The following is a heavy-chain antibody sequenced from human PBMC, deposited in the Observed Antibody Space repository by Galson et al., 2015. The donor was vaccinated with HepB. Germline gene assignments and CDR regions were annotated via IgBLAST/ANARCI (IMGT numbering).Heavy chain of an antibody. D-gene: IGHD2-15*01. Sequence: SLRLSCAASGFTFSSYGMHWVRQAPGKGLEWVAVISYDGSNKYYADSVKGRFTISRDNSKNTLYLQMNSLRAEDTAVYYCAKDEQELLQFTRNYYYYYGMDVWGQGTTVTVSS. CDR3: AKDEQELLQFTRNYYYYYGMDV. CDR1: GFTFSSYG. CDR2: ISYDGSNK. V-gene: IGHV3-30*18. J-gene: IGHJ6*02.